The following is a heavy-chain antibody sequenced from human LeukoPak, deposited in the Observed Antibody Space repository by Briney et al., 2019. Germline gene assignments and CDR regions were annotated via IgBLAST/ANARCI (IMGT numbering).Heavy chain of an antibody. CDR3: TRGFNWNYFDY. V-gene: IGHV6-1*01. D-gene: IGHD1-20*01. CDR1: GESVSTYGIG. Sequence: SQTLSLTCAISGESVSTYGIGWNWIRQSPSRGLEWLGRTYYRSKWIYDFAASVKSRISISPDTSKNQFSLQLNSVTPEDTAVYYCTRGFNWNYFDYWAQGTLVTVSS. CDR2: TYYRSKWIY. J-gene: IGHJ4*02.